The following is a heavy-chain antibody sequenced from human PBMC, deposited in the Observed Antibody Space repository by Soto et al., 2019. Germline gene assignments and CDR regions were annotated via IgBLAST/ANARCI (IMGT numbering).Heavy chain of an antibody. CDR2: IYCSGST. D-gene: IGHD2-15*01. CDR3: AREDSQYDYFDY. J-gene: IGHJ4*02. CDR1: GGSISSYY. V-gene: IGHV4-59*01. Sequence: SETLSLTYTVSGGSISSYYWSWIRQPPGKGLEWIGYIYCSGSTSYNPSLRSRVTISVDTSKNQFSLRLTSVTAADTAVYYCAREDSQYDYFDYWGQGTLVTVSS.